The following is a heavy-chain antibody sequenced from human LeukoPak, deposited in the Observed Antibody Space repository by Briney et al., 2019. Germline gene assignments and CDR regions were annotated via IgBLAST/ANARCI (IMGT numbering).Heavy chain of an antibody. J-gene: IGHJ4*02. CDR1: GFTFTSYG. CDR3: AWGNPIPATHPIDY. D-gene: IGHD5-12*01. CDR2: IWYDGNNK. V-gene: IGHV3-33*01. Sequence: GRSLRLSCAASGFTFTSYGMHWVRQAPGKGLEWVAIIWYDGNNKHYADSVKGRFTISRDTSTNTVYLQMNSLRAEDTAVYYCAWGNPIPATHPIDYWGRGILVTVSS.